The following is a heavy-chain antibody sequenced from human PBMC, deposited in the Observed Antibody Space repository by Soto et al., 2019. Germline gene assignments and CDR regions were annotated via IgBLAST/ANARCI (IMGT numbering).Heavy chain of an antibody. CDR2: IDWDDDK. V-gene: IGHV2-70*11. J-gene: IGHJ6*03. CDR1: GFSLSTSGMC. D-gene: IGHD4-17*01. Sequence: SGPTLVNPTQTLTLTCTFSGFSLSTSGMCVSWIRQPPGKALEWLARIDWDDDKYYSTSLKTRLTISKDTSKNQVVLTMTNMDPVDTATYYCARILLIDYVPGKLPRDYYYYYMDVWGKGTTVTVSS. CDR3: ARILLIDYVPGKLPRDYYYYYMDV.